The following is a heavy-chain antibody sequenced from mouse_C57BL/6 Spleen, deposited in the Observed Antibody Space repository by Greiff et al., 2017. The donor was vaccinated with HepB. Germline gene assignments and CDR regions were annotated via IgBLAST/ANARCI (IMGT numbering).Heavy chain of an antibody. D-gene: IGHD2-4*01. CDR3: ARSADYYWCFDV. Sequence: QVQLQQPGAELVKPGASVKLSCKASGYTFTSYWMHWVKQRPGRGLEWIGRIGPNSGGTKYNEKFKSKATLTVDKPSSTAYMQRSSLTSEDSAVYYCARSADYYWCFDVWGTGTTVTVSS. CDR2: IGPNSGGT. CDR1: GYTFTSYW. V-gene: IGHV1-62-3*01. J-gene: IGHJ1*03.